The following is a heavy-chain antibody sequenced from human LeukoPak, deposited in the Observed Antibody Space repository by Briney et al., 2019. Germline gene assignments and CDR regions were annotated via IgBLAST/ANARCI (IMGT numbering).Heavy chain of an antibody. CDR1: GGSFSGYY. V-gene: IGHV4-34*01. CDR2: INHSGST. J-gene: IGHJ4*02. CDR3: ARGQYSGSRY. Sequence: SETLSLTCAVYGGSFSGYYWSWIRQPPGKGLEWIGEINHSGSTNHNPSLKSRVTISVDTSKNQFSLKLSSVTAADTAVYYCARGQYSGSRYWGQGTLVTVSS. D-gene: IGHD1-26*01.